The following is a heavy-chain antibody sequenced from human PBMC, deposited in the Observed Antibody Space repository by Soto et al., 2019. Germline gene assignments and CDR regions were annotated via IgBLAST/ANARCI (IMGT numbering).Heavy chain of an antibody. V-gene: IGHV1-18*01. Sequence: QVPLVQSGAEVKKPGASVKVSCKTSGYNFTTYGVSWVRQAPGQGLEWMGWISGHNGHTNYAQTFQGRVTMTTDTSTPTAYMELRSLRSDDTAGYYCARYQPYSTGYYYFDHWGQGTLAIVTS. CDR3: ARYQPYSTGYYYFDH. CDR1: GYNFTTYG. J-gene: IGHJ4*02. D-gene: IGHD6-19*01. CDR2: ISGHNGHT.